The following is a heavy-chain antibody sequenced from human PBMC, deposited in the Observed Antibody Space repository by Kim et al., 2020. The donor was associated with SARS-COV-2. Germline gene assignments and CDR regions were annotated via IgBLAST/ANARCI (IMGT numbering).Heavy chain of an antibody. CDR3: ARDLIAARLDAFDI. CDR2: IIPIFGTA. V-gene: IGHV1-69*13. Sequence: SVKVSCKASGGTFSSYAISWVRQAPGQGLEWMGGIIPIFGTANYAQKFQGRVTITADESTSTAYMELSSLRSEDTAVYYCARDLIAARLDAFDIWGQGTMVTVSS. J-gene: IGHJ3*02. D-gene: IGHD6-6*01. CDR1: GGTFSSYA.